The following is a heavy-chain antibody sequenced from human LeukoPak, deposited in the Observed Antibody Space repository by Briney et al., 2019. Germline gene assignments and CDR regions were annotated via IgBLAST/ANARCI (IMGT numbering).Heavy chain of an antibody. CDR2: ISGSGGST. CDR1: GFTFSSYG. V-gene: IGHV3-23*01. J-gene: IGHJ4*02. Sequence: PGGSLRLSCAASGFTFSSYGMSWVRQAPGKGLEWVSAISGSGGSTYYADSVKGRFTISRDNSKNTLYLQMNSLRADDTALYYCVKHYYDNTGYATFDYWGQGTLVTVSS. D-gene: IGHD3-22*01. CDR3: VKHYYDNTGYATFDY.